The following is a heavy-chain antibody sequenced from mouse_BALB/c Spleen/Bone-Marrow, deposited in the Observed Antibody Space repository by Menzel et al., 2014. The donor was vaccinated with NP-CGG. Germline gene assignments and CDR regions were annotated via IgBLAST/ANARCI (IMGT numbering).Heavy chain of an antibody. CDR2: IDPANGNT. V-gene: IGHV14-3*02. CDR3: ARNYGSSLDY. CDR1: GFNIGDSY. Sequence: EVQLQQSGAEIVKPGASVKSSCTTSGFNIGDSYIYWMKQRPEQGLEWIGRIDPANGNTKYDPKFQGKATITVDTSSATAYLQLSILTSEDTAVYYCARNYGSSLDYWGQGTTLTVSS. J-gene: IGHJ2*01. D-gene: IGHD1-1*01.